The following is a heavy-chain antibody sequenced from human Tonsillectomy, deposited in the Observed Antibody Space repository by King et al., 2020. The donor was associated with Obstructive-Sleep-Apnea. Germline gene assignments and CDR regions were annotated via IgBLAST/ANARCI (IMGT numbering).Heavy chain of an antibody. CDR3: ARMNYDSSGYYYLGMDV. Sequence: QLQESGPGLVKPSETVSLTCTVSGDSISSSPYHWGWIRQPPGKGLEWIGSISYSGSTYYNPSLKSRVAISLDTSNNQFSLRLSPVTAADTAVYYCARMNYDSSGYYYLGMDVWGQGTTVTFSS. V-gene: IGHV4-39*07. CDR1: GDSISSSPYH. J-gene: IGHJ6*02. D-gene: IGHD3-22*01. CDR2: ISYSGST.